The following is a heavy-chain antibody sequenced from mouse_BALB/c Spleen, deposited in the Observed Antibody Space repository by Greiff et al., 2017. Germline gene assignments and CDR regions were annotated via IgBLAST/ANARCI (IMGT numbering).Heavy chain of an antibody. CDR3: ARGTVYAMDY. V-gene: IGHV1-54*01. D-gene: IGHD3-3*01. Sequence: QVHVKQSGAELVRPGTSVKVSCKASGYAFTNYLIEWVKQRPGQGLEWIGVINPGSGGTNYNEKFKGKATLTADKSSSTAYMQLSSLTSDDSAVYFCARGTVYAMDYWGQGTSVTVSS. CDR1: GYAFTNYL. J-gene: IGHJ4*01. CDR2: INPGSGGT.